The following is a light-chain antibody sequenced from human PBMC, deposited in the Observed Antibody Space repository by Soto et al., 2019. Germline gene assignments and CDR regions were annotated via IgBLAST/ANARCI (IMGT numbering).Light chain of an antibody. CDR3: QQYGNSPRT. J-gene: IGKJ1*01. CDR2: GAS. CDR1: QSVYSSY. Sequence: EIVMTQFPATPSVSPGERATLSCRASQSVYSSYLAWYQQKPGQAPRLLIYGASSRATGIPDRFSGSGSGTDFTLTISRLEPEDFAVYYCQQYGNSPRTFGQGTKVDIK. V-gene: IGKV3-20*01.